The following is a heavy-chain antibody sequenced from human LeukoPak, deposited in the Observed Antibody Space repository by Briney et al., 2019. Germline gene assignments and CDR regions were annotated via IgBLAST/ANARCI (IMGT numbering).Heavy chain of an antibody. CDR2: TYYRSKWSKWYN. Sequence: SQTLSLTCAISGDSVSSDSASWNWIRQSPSRGLEWLGRTYYRSKWSKWYNDYAVSVKSRITINPDTSKNQFSLQLNSVTPEDTAVYYCAREGTVEASPFNYWGQGTLVTVSS. CDR3: AREGTVEASPFNY. J-gene: IGHJ4*02. V-gene: IGHV6-1*01. D-gene: IGHD1-26*01. CDR1: GDSVSSDSAS.